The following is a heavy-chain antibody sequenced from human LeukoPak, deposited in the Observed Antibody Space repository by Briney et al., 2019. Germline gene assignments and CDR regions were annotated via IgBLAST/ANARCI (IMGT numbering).Heavy chain of an antibody. D-gene: IGHD2-2*01. V-gene: IGHV1-2*02. CDR1: GYTFTGYY. CDR3: AREYCSSTSCYAWGDY. Sequence: GASVKVSFKASGYTFTGYYMHWVRQAPGQGLEWMGWINPNSGGTNYAQKFQGRVTMTRDTSISIAYMELSRLRSDDTAVYYCAREYCSSTSCYAWGDYWGQGTLVTVSP. J-gene: IGHJ4*02. CDR2: INPNSGGT.